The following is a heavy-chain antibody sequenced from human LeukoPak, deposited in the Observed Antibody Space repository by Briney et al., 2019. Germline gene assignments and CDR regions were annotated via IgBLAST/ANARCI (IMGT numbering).Heavy chain of an antibody. CDR2: ISSSSSYI. CDR3: ARVERGSSGYLFDY. J-gene: IGHJ4*02. D-gene: IGHD3-22*01. CDR1: GFTFSSCS. V-gene: IGHV3-21*01. Sequence: GGSLRLSCAASGFTFSSCSMNWVRQAPGKGLEWVSSISSSSSYIYYADSVKGRFTISRDNAKNSLYLQMNSLRAEDTAVYYCARVERGSSGYLFDYWGQGTLVTVSS.